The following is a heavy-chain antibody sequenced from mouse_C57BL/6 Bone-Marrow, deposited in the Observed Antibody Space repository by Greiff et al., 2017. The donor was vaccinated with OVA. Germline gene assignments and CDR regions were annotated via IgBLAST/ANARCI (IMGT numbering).Heavy chain of an antibody. CDR1: GYTFTSYW. V-gene: IGHV1-69*01. D-gene: IGHD2-3*01. CDR2: IDPSDSYT. J-gene: IGHJ3*01. Sequence: VKLQQTGAELVMPGASVKLSCKASGYTFTSYWMHWVKQRPGQGLEWIGEIDPSDSYTNYNQKFKGKSTLTVDKSSSTAYMQLSSLTSEDSAVYYCARDGYYLAYWGQGTLVTVSA. CDR3: ARDGYYLAY.